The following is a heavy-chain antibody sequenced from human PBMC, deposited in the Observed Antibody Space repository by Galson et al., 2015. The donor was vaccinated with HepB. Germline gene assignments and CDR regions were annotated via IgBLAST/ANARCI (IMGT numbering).Heavy chain of an antibody. J-gene: IGHJ4*02. CDR2: ISSSSSYT. D-gene: IGHD6-19*01. CDR3: AREGRGSGWYAGVRLFDY. V-gene: IGHV3-11*06. Sequence: SLRLSCAASGFTFSDYYMSWIRQAPGKGLEWVSYISSSSSYTNYADSVKGRFTISRDNAKNSLYLQMNSLRAEDTAVYYCAREGRGSGWYAGVRLFDYWGQGTLVTVSS. CDR1: GFTFSDYY.